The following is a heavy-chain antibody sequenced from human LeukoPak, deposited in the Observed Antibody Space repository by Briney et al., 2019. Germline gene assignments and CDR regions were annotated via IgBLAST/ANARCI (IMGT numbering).Heavy chain of an antibody. CDR1: GFTFSSYA. D-gene: IGHD2-2*01. J-gene: IGHJ4*02. CDR3: AKTSARGYQIDY. Sequence: GGSLRLSCTASGFTFSSYAMNWVRQAPGKGLEWVSGIGAGGTFTYYADSVKGRFTIFRDNSRNTLYLQMKSLRAEDTAIYYCAKTSARGYQIDYWGQGTLVTVSP. CDR2: IGAGGTFT. V-gene: IGHV3-23*01.